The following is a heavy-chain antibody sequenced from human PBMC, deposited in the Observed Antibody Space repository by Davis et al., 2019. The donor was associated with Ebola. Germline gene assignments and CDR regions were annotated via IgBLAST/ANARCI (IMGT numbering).Heavy chain of an antibody. J-gene: IGHJ6*02. D-gene: IGHD2-2*01. CDR3: ARGGVVPAAGDYYYYYGMDV. CDR1: GGSISSSSYY. CDR2: IYYSGST. Sequence: MPSETLSLTCTVPGGSISSSSYYWGWIRQPPGKGLEWIGSIYYSGSTNYNPSLKSRVTISVDTSKNQFSLKLSSVTTADTAVYYCARGGVVPAAGDYYYYYGMDVWGQGTTVTVSS. V-gene: IGHV4-39*07.